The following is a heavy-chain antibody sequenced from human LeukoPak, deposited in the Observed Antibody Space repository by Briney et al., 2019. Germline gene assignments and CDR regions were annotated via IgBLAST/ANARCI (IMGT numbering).Heavy chain of an antibody. J-gene: IGHJ4*02. V-gene: IGHV3-30*02. CDR2: IRYDGSNK. CDR3: ANLDIVVVPAATLSPVY. D-gene: IGHD2-2*01. Sequence: PGGSLRLSCAASGFTFSSYGMHWVRQAPGKGLEWVAFIRYDGSNKYYADSVKGRFTISRDNSKNTLYLQMNSLRAEDTAVYYCANLDIVVVPAATLSPVYWGQGTLVTVSS. CDR1: GFTFSSYG.